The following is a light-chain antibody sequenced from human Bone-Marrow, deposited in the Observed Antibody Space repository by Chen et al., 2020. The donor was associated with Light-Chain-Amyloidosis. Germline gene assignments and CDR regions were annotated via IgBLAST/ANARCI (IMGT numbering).Light chain of an antibody. J-gene: IGLJ3*02. CDR3: AAWDDSLSGWV. V-gene: IGLV2-23*01. CDR2: EDI. CDR1: SSDVGRYSL. Sequence: QSALTQPASVSGPPGQSITISCAGTSSDVGRYSLVSWYQQYPGKAPNLLIYEDIKRPSGVSYRFSGSKSGNTASLTISGLQAEDEADYYCAAWDDSLSGWVFGGGTKLTVL.